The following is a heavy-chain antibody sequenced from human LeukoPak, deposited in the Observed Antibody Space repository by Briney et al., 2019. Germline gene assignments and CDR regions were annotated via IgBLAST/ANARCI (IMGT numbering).Heavy chain of an antibody. V-gene: IGHV4-39*07. D-gene: IGHD6-19*01. J-gene: IGHJ6*02. Sequence: SETLSLTCTVSGGSISSSSYYWGWIRQPPGKGLEWIGSIYYSGSTYYNPSLKSRVTISVDTSKNQFSLKLSSVTAADTAVYYCARDGGIAVKNGMDVWGQGTTVTVSS. CDR2: IYYSGST. CDR3: ARDGGIAVKNGMDV. CDR1: GGSISSSSYY.